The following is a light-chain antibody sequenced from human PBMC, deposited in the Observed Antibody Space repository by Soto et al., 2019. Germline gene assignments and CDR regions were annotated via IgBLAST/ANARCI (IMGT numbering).Light chain of an antibody. V-gene: IGKV1-5*03. CDR1: QSITNW. CDR3: QHRGT. CDR2: KAS. J-gene: IGKJ1*01. Sequence: DIQMTQSPSTLSASVGDRVTITCRASQSITNWLAWYQQKPGKAPKFLIYKASRLESGVPSRFSGSGSGTEFTLTISSLQPEDFATYYCQHRGTFGQGTKVEIK.